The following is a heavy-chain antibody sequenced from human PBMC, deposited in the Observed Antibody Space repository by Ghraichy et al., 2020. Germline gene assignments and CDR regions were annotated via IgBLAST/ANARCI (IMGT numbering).Heavy chain of an antibody. D-gene: IGHD3-10*01. V-gene: IGHV3-21*01. CDR2: ITSSSSHI. J-gene: IGHJ4*02. CDR3: ARDLNYYYSGAGFDF. Sequence: GGSLRLSCAASGFTLSSYSMNWVRQAPGKGLEWVSSITSSSSHIHYADSVKGRFTISRDNAKNSLYLHMSSLRAEDTAVYYCARDLNYYYSGAGFDFWGLGTLVTVSS. CDR1: GFTLSSYS.